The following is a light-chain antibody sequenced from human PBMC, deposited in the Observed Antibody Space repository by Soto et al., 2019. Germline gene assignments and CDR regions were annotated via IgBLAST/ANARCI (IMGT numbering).Light chain of an antibody. CDR3: QQFGSLPYT. V-gene: IGKV3-20*01. CDR1: QNVNNHY. Sequence: ENVLTQSPGTLSLSPGERAALSYRASQNVNNHYLAWYQHKPGQAPRLLIYGASRRAAAIPDRFSASGSGTDFTLSISRLEPEDFAVYHCQQFGSLPYTFGQGTKLAI. CDR2: GAS. J-gene: IGKJ2*01.